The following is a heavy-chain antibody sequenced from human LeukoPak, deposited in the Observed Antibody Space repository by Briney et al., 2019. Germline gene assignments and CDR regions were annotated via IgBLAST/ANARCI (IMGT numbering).Heavy chain of an antibody. CDR2: ISGSGDNT. D-gene: IGHD2/OR15-2a*01. CDR1: GFTFYDYA. Sequence: GESLRLSCATSGFTFYDYAMSWVRQAPGKGLEWVSGISGSGDNTYYADSVKGRFTISRDTSTNTLYLYIKSLRADDTAVYYCAILPILLVPGAKQDLDSWGQGTLVTVSS. V-gene: IGHV3-23*01. CDR3: AILPILLVPGAKQDLDS. J-gene: IGHJ4*02.